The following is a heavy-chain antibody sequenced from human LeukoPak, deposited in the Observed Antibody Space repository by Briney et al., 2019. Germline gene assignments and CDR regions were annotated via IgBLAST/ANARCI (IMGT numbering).Heavy chain of an antibody. J-gene: IGHJ6*02. Sequence: GGSLRLSCAASGFTFSRYWMSWVRQAPGKGLEWVANIKQDGSEKYYVDSVKGRFTISRDNAKNSLYLQMNSLRAEDTAVYYCARVRCSSTSCYWRYYGMDVWGQGTTVTVSS. CDR1: GFTFSRYW. CDR3: ARVRCSSTSCYWRYYGMDV. V-gene: IGHV3-7*01. CDR2: IKQDGSEK. D-gene: IGHD2-2*01.